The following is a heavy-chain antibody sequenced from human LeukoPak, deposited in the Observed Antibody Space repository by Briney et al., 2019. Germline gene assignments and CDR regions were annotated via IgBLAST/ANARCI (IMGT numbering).Heavy chain of an antibody. J-gene: IGHJ6*04. Sequence: SGPALVRPTQTLTLTCTFSGFSLSTSGMCVSWIRQPPGKALEWLALIDWDDDKYYSTSLKTRLTISKDTSKNQVVLTMTNMDPVDTATYYCARTLVPAATLTHCYGMDVWGKGTTVTVSS. V-gene: IGHV2-70*01. CDR2: IDWDDDK. CDR1: GFSLSTSGMC. D-gene: IGHD2-2*01. CDR3: ARTLVPAATLTHCYGMDV.